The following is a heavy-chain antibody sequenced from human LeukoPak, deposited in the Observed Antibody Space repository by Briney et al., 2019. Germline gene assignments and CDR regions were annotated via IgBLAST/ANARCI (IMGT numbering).Heavy chain of an antibody. CDR3: ASAGGQDIVVVPAANALYDY. Sequence: ASVKVSCKASVGTFSSYAISWVRQAPGQGLEWMGSIISILGKENYAQKFQGGVTITANKSTSTDYMELGSLRSEDTDVYYCASAGGQDIVVVPAANALYDYWGQGTLVTVSS. V-gene: IGHV1-69*04. J-gene: IGHJ4*02. D-gene: IGHD2-2*01. CDR1: VGTFSSYA. CDR2: IISILGKE.